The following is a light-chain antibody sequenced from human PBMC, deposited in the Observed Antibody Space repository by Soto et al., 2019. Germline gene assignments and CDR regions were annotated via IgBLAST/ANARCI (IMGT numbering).Light chain of an antibody. CDR1: QSVSSY. Sequence: EVVMTQSPATLSLSPGERATLSCRASQSVSSYLAWYQRKPGQAPRLLIYDASNRAPGIPARLSGSGSGTDFTLTISSLEPEDFAVYYCQQRYNWPRVTFGGGTKVEIK. V-gene: IGKV3-11*01. CDR2: DAS. CDR3: QQRYNWPRVT. J-gene: IGKJ4*01.